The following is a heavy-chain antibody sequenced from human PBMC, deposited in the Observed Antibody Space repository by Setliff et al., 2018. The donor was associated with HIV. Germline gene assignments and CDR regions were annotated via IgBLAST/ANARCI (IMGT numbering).Heavy chain of an antibody. J-gene: IGHJ5*02. D-gene: IGHD3-22*01. Sequence: PSETLSLTCSIFYGSINNHYWTWIRQPPGKGLEWIGYINYRGNTYYNPSVKSRVTISMDTSKNQFSLKLSSVTAADTAVYYCARPGYYYDSSGYADWFDPWGQGTLVTVSS. V-gene: IGHV4-59*08. CDR2: INYRGNT. CDR1: YGSINNHY. CDR3: ARPGYYYDSSGYADWFDP.